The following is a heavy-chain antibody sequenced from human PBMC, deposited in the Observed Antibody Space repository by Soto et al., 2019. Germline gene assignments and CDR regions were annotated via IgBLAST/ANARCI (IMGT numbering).Heavy chain of an antibody. V-gene: IGHV3-21*06. CDR1: GYLLRYHL. J-gene: IGHJ3*01. Sequence: GGSLRLYCSWAGYLLRYHLMNWLMQSSGTRMEWVSSISGSSTYIYYADSVKGRFTISRDNAKNSLYLQMNSLRVEDTAVYYCARDRCSGGSCYRTYAFDLWGRGTLVTVSS. D-gene: IGHD2-15*01. CDR3: ARDRCSGGSCYRTYAFDL. CDR2: ISGSSTYI.